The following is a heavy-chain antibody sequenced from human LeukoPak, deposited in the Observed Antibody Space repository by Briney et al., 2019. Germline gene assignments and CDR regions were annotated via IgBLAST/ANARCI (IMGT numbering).Heavy chain of an antibody. V-gene: IGHV3-7*03. CDR1: GFSFKMYW. CDR2: IKEDGSER. D-gene: IGHD6-19*01. CDR3: AKDLRYSSGWYGLFDY. Sequence: GGSLRLSCAASGFSFKMYWMNWVRRAPGKGLEWVANIKEDGSERYYVDSVRGRFTISRDNAKNSLWLQMNSLRVEDTAVYYCAKDLRYSSGWYGLFDYWGQGTLVTVSS. J-gene: IGHJ4*02.